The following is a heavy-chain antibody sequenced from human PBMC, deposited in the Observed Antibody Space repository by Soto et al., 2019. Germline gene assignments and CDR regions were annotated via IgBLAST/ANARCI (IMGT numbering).Heavy chain of an antibody. Sequence: EVQLLESGGGLVQPGGSLRLSCRASGFTFSPYAMTWVRQAPGKGLEWVSSISGRTGSTSYADSVMGRFTISRDNSNNTLFLQMNSLRAEDTAVYFCARASRSDIVVVPAARPVDPWGQGTLVTVSS. D-gene: IGHD2-2*01. V-gene: IGHV3-23*01. CDR3: ARASRSDIVVVPAARPVDP. CDR1: GFTFSPYA. J-gene: IGHJ5*02. CDR2: ISGRTGST.